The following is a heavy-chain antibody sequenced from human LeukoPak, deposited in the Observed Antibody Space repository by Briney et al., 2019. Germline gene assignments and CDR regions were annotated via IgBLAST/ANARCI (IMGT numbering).Heavy chain of an antibody. Sequence: GGSLRLSCAASGFRLSSYAMSWVRQAPGKGLEWVSAISGSGGSTYYADSVKGRFTISRDNPKNTLYLQMNSLRVEDTAVYYCAKDEGGTTGDGFDMWGQGTMVTVSS. CDR1: GFRLSSYA. CDR3: AKDEGGTTGDGFDM. CDR2: ISGSGGST. V-gene: IGHV3-23*01. D-gene: IGHD1-26*01. J-gene: IGHJ3*02.